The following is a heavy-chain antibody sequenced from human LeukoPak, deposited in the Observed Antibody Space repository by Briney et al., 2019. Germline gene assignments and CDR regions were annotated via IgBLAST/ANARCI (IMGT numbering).Heavy chain of an antibody. CDR2: VHQSGRV. CDR3: VKEPTI. V-gene: IGHV4-39*07. CDR1: GASISGSNYY. J-gene: IGHJ4*02. Sequence: SEPLSLTCTVSGASISGSNYYRGWIRQPPAKGLEWLGAVHQSGRVEYNPSLRVRPTISVHASKNQFSRKLTSMTAADTAFYYCVKEPTIWGQGILVTVSS.